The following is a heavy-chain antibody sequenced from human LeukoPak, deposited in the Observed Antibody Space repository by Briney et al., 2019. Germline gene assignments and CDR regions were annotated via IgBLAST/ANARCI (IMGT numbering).Heavy chain of an antibody. D-gene: IGHD3-16*01. V-gene: IGHV4-34*01. CDR1: GGSFSGYY. J-gene: IGHJ6*03. Sequence: TSETLSLTCAVYGGSFSGYYWSWIRQPPGKGLEWTGEIDHSGSTNYNPSLKSRVTISVDTSKNQFSLKLSSVTAADTAVYYWARETSQKGAHYMDVWGKGTTVTISS. CDR2: IDHSGST. CDR3: ARETSQKGAHYMDV.